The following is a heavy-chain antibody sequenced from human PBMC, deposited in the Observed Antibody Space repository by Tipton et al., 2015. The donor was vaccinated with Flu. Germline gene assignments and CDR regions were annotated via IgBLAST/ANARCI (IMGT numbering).Heavy chain of an antibody. CDR2: IYRTGDS. CDR1: GDSISSSYY. J-gene: IGHJ5*02. D-gene: IGHD4-11*01. V-gene: IGHV4-38-2*02. CDR3: ARRGFSTYVSDPKSWFDP. Sequence: TLSLTCTVSGDSISSSYYWAWIRQAPGKGLEWIGNIYRTGDSYHNPSLKSRVTMSVDTSRNHLSLRLRSVTAAATAVYFCARRGFSTYVSDPKSWFDPWG.